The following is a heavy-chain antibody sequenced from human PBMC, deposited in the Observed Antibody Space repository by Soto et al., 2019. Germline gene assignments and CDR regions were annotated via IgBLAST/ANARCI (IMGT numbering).Heavy chain of an antibody. Sequence: XXTLSLPFAVSGGSINSPYWWSWARQSPGKGLEWIGEIYHSGSTNYNPSLKSRVTSSVDKSKNQFSLNLSSVTAADKAVYYCARDQNGSGNYYTRYFDYWGQGTLVTVSS. V-gene: IGHV4-4*02. J-gene: IGHJ4*02. D-gene: IGHD3-10*01. CDR1: GGSINSPYW. CDR2: IYHSGST. CDR3: ARDQNGSGNYYTRYFDY.